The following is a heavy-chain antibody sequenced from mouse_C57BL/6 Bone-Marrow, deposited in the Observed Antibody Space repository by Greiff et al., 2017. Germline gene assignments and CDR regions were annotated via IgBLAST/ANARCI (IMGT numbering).Heavy chain of an antibody. J-gene: IGHJ1*03. Sequence: VQLQQPGADLVMPGASLKLSCKASGYTFTSYWMYWVKQRPGQGLEGIGEIDPSDSYTIYNQKIQGQSTLTVDKSSSTAYMQLSSLTSEDSAVYYCARDWGDGNSWGDWYFDVWGTGTTVTVSS. CDR3: ARDWGDGNSWGDWYFDV. V-gene: IGHV1-69*01. CDR2: IDPSDSYT. CDR1: GYTFTSYW. D-gene: IGHD1-1*01.